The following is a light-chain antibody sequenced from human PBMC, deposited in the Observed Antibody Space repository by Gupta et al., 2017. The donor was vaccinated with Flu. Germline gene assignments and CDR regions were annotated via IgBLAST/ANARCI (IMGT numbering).Light chain of an antibody. J-gene: IGKJ1*01. CDR2: DAF. CDR1: QNIKTY. V-gene: IGKV1-39*01. Sequence: PSSLSASVGDRVTSTCRASQNIKTYLNWYQHKAGKAPDLVIHDAFNLQTGVPSRFSGSGSGTEFTLTISSLQPEDFATYYCQQSENIPRTFGQGTKVEIK. CDR3: QQSENIPRT.